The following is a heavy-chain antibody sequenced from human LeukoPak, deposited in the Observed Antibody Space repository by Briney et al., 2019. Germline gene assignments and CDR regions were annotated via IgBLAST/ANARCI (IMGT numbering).Heavy chain of an antibody. CDR2: IYYSGST. CDR1: GGSVSSGSYY. CDR3: ARASTVRNSWFDY. V-gene: IGHV4-61*01. J-gene: IGHJ4*02. Sequence: SETLSLTCTVSGGSVSSGSYYWRWIRQPPGKGLEWIGYIYYSGSTNYNPSLKSRVTISVDTSKNQFSLKLSSVTAADTAVYYCARASTVRNSWFDYWGQGTLVTVSS. D-gene: IGHD4-23*01.